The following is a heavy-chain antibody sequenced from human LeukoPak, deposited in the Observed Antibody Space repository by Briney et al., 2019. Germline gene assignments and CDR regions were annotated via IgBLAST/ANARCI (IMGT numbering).Heavy chain of an antibody. CDR2: ISAYNGNT. CDR3: ARGNFYDSSGYYVGADYYYYYYMDV. CDR1: GYTFTSYG. D-gene: IGHD3-22*01. Sequence: ASVKVSCKASGYTFTSYGISWVRQAPGQGLEWMGWISAYNGNTNYAQKLQGRVTMTTDTSTSTAYMELRSLRSDDTAVYYCARGNFYDSSGYYVGADYYYYYYMDVWGKGSTVTISS. V-gene: IGHV1-18*01. J-gene: IGHJ6*03.